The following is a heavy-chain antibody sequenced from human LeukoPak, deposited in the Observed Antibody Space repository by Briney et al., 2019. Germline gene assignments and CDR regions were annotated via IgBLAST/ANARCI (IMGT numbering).Heavy chain of an antibody. V-gene: IGHV3-53*01. Sequence: GGSLRLSCAASGFTVSSNYMSWVRQAPGKGLEWVSVIYSGGTTYYADSVKGRFTISRDNAKNSLYLQMNSLRAEDTAVYYCARDNAPIVGATVYYYYMDVWGKGTTVTVSS. CDR2: IYSGGTT. J-gene: IGHJ6*03. CDR3: ARDNAPIVGATVYYYYMDV. CDR1: GFTVSSNY. D-gene: IGHD1-26*01.